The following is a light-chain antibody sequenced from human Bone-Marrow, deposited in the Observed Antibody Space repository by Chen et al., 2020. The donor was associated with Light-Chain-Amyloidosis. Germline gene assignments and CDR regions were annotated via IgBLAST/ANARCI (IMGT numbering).Light chain of an antibody. CDR2: GSS. CDR3: KQYGTSPLT. CDR1: QTISSNY. V-gene: IGKV3-20*01. Sequence: EIVLTQSPGTLSLSPGEGANLSCRASQTISSNYLTWYQQKFGQAPRLLIYGSSSRATGIPDRFTGSGSGTDFTLTINRLAPEVFAMYYCKQYGTSPLTFGGGTKVEIK. J-gene: IGKJ4*01.